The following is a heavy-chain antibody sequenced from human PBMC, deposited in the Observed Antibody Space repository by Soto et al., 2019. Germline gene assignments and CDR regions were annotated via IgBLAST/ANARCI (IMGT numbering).Heavy chain of an antibody. CDR2: ISKDSGRAT. Sequence: PGGSLRLSRAASGFIFRDWFMSWIRQAPGKELEWISYISKDSGRATRYADSVKGRFTISRDNAKNSLYLQMNSLRAEDTAVYYCARGSRIAQRYDAFDIWGQGTMVTVSS. D-gene: IGHD6-13*01. CDR1: GFIFRDWF. V-gene: IGHV3-11*04. CDR3: ARGSRIAQRYDAFDI. J-gene: IGHJ3*02.